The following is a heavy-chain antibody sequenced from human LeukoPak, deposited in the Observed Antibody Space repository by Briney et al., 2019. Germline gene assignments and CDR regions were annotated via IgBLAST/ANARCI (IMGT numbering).Heavy chain of an antibody. CDR3: ARVVDGDSDWYFDL. CDR2: ISGSGGST. Sequence: PGGSLRLSCAASGFTFSSYAMSWVRQAPGKGLEWVSAISGSGGSTYYADSVKGRFTISRDSAKNSLYLQMNSLRAEDTAVYYCARVVDGDSDWYFDLWGRGTLVTVSS. CDR1: GFTFSSYA. D-gene: IGHD4-17*01. J-gene: IGHJ2*01. V-gene: IGHV3-23*01.